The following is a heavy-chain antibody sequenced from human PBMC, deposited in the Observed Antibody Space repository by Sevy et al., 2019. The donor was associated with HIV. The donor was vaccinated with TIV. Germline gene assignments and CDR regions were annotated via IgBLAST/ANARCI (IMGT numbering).Heavy chain of an antibody. CDR1: GGSMNLYY. CDR2: IYYSGST. J-gene: IGHJ4*02. V-gene: IGHV4-59*01. CDR3: ARVGVNWNDVDY. D-gene: IGHD1-20*01. Sequence: SETLSLTCSVSGGSMNLYYWSWIRQPPGKGLEWIGFIYYSGSTNYNPSLKSRVTISVDTSENQFSLKLSSVTAADTAVYYCARVGVNWNDVDYWGQGTLVTVSS.